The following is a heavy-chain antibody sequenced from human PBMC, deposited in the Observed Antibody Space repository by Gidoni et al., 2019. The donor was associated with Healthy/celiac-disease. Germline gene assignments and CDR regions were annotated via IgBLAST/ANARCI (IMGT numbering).Heavy chain of an antibody. D-gene: IGHD1-26*01. CDR3: ARDMWGLDAFDI. CDR1: GFTFSSYG. CDR2: IWYDGSNK. Sequence: QVQLVESGGGVVQPGRSLRLSCAASGFTFSSYGMHWVRQAPGKGLEWVAVIWYDGSNKYYADSVKGRFTISRDNSKNTLYLQMNSLRAEDTAVYYCARDMWGLDAFDIWGQGTMVTVSS. V-gene: IGHV3-33*01. J-gene: IGHJ3*02.